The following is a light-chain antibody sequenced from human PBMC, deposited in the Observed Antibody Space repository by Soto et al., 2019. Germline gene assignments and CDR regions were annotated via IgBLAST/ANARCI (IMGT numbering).Light chain of an antibody. CDR3: QQYGRSPWT. Sequence: EIVLTQSPGTLSLSPGEGATLSCRASESVASSYLAWYKQIPGQAPRLXIYGASSRATGIPDRFSGSGSGTEFTLTITRLKPEDFEVYYCQQYGRSPWTSGQGTKVDIK. V-gene: IGKV3-20*01. CDR1: ESVASSY. CDR2: GAS. J-gene: IGKJ1*01.